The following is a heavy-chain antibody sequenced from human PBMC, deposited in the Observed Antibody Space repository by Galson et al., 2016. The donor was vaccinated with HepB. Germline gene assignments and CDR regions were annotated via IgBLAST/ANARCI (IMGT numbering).Heavy chain of an antibody. J-gene: IGHJ4*02. Sequence: SLRLSCAASGFIFSDYYMSWIRQTPGKGLEWLAHISSRGATIYYPDSLKGRFTISRDNAKNSLYPQMNSLRAEDTAVYYCARGKGGSFLDHWGQGTLVTVSS. CDR3: ARGKGGSFLDH. CDR1: GFIFSDYY. V-gene: IGHV3-11*01. D-gene: IGHD1-26*01. CDR2: ISSRGATI.